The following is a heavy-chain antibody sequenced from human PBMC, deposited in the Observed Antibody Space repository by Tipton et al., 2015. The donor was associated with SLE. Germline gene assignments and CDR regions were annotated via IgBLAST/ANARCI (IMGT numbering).Heavy chain of an antibody. V-gene: IGHV3-7*01. CDR1: GFTFSSYW. J-gene: IGHJ4*02. D-gene: IGHD2-2*02. CDR2: IKQDGSEK. CDR3: ARNSHGYCSSTSCYMGD. Sequence: SLRLSCIASGFTFSSYWMSWVRQAPGKGLEWVANIKQDGSEKYYVDSVKGRFTISRDNAKNSLYLQMNSLRDEDTAVYYCARNSHGYCSSTSCYMGDWGQGTLVTVSS.